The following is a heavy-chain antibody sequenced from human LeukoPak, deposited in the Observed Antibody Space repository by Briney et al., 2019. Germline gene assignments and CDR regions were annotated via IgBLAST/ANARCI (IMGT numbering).Heavy chain of an antibody. Sequence: SETLSLTCTVSGDSISSSSSYWGWIRQPPGKGLEWIGSIYYSGSTYYNTSLKSRVTISVDTSKNQFSLKLSSVTAADTAVYYCARLRPYCSGGSCYLNWFDPWGQGTLVTVSS. D-gene: IGHD2-15*01. CDR1: GDSISSSSSY. CDR2: IYYSGST. V-gene: IGHV4-39*01. J-gene: IGHJ5*02. CDR3: ARLRPYCSGGSCYLNWFDP.